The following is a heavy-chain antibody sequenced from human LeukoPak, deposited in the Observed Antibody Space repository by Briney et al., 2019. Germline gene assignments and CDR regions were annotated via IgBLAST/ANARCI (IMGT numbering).Heavy chain of an antibody. CDR2: IASDGSST. J-gene: IGHJ4*02. V-gene: IGHV3-74*01. CDR3: AKDGLPGITMIVVVDYYFDY. CDR1: GFTFSSYW. Sequence: GGSLRLSCAASGFTFSSYWMNWVRQAPGKGLVWVSRIASDGSSTTYADSVKGRFSISRDNAKNTLYLQMNSLRAEDTAVYYCAKDGLPGITMIVVVDYYFDYWGQGTLVTVSS. D-gene: IGHD3-22*01.